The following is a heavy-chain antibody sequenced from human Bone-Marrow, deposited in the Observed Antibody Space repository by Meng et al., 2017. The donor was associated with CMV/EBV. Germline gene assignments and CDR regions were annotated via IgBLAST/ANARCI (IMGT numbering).Heavy chain of an antibody. V-gene: IGHV3-23*01. D-gene: IGHD3-22*01. CDR3: TRESGVYTYYYDSSGLLDY. Sequence: GESLKISCAASGFTFSSYAISWVRQAPGKGLEWVSAISGSGGSTYYADSVKGRFTISRDNSKNTLYLQMNSLKTEDTAVYYCTRESGVYTYYYDSSGLLDYWGQGTRVTVSS. CDR1: GFTFSSYA. J-gene: IGHJ4*02. CDR2: ISGSGGST.